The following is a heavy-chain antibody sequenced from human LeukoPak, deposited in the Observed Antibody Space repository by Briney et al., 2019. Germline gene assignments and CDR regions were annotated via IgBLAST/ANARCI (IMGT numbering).Heavy chain of an antibody. J-gene: IGHJ4*02. CDR1: GFTFSSYG. CDR3: AKDISVSRGIAVARILGY. V-gene: IGHV3-30*02. Sequence: GESLRLSCAASGFTFSSYGMHWVRQAPGKGLEWVAFIRYDGSNKYYADSVKGRFTISRDNSKNTLYLQMNSLRAEDTAVYYCAKDISVSRGIAVARILGYWGQGTLVTVSS. D-gene: IGHD6-19*01. CDR2: IRYDGSNK.